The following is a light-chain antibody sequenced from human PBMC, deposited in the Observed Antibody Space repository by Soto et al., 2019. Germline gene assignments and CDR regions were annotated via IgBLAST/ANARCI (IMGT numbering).Light chain of an antibody. CDR2: GAS. CDR1: QNINSN. CDR3: QQYNNWPRGT. V-gene: IGKV3-15*01. J-gene: IGKJ2*02. Sequence: ETVMTQSPATLSVSPGETATLSCRASQNINSNLAWYQQKPGQAPRLLIYGASTRATGIPDRFSGGGSGTEFTLTISSLQSEHFAVYSCQQYNNWPRGTFGQGTKLEIK.